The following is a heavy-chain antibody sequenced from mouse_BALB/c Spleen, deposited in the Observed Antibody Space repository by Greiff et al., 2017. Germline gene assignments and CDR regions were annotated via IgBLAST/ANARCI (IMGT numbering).Heavy chain of an antibody. J-gene: IGHJ4*01. Sequence: QVQLQQSAAELARPGASVKMSCKASGYTFTSYTMHWVKQRPGQGLEWIGYINPSSGYTEYNQKFKDKTTLTADKSSSTAYMQLSSLTSEDSAVYYCARSAYYGYAMDYWGQGTSVTVSS. CDR2: INPSSGYT. V-gene: IGHV1-4*02. D-gene: IGHD2-10*01. CDR3: ARSAYYGYAMDY. CDR1: GYTFTSYT.